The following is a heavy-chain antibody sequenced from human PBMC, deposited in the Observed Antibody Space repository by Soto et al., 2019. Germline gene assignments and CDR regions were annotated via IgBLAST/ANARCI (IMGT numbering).Heavy chain of an antibody. J-gene: IGHJ4*02. CDR1: GYSISSGYY. D-gene: IGHD1-1*01. CDR3: AGHMALITTPCFHN. CDR2: MYHSGDT. V-gene: IGHV4-38-2*01. Sequence: SETLSLTCVVSGYSISSGYYWAWIRQPPGKGLEWIGSMYHSGDTYYNPSLKSRLAISVDMSENQFSLKLSSVTAADTAVYYCAGHMALITTPCFHNCGQGTLVPVSS.